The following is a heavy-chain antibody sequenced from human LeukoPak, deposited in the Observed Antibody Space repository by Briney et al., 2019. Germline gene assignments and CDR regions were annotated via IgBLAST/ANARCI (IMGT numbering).Heavy chain of an antibody. J-gene: IGHJ4*02. CDR2: IYYSGTT. V-gene: IGHV4-39*07. CDR3: ARGSSSWYGQIDY. CDR1: GDSISSTYSY. D-gene: IGHD6-13*01. Sequence: SETLSLACTVSGDSISSTYSYWGWIRQPPGKGLEWIGAIYYSGTTYYNPSLKTRVTISLDTSRNQFSLKLSSVTAADTAVYYCARGSSSWYGQIDYWGQGTLVTVSS.